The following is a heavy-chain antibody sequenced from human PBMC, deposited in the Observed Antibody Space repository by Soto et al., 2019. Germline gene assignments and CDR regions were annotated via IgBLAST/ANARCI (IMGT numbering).Heavy chain of an antibody. D-gene: IGHD2-15*01. CDR2: INPNSGGT. J-gene: IGHJ6*02. Sequence: ASVKVSCTASGYTFTGYYIHRVRQAPGQGLEWMGWINPNSGGTNYAQKFQGWVTMTRDTSISTAYMELSSLRSEDTAVYYCARGYCSGGSCYYYYGMDVWGQGTTVTVSS. V-gene: IGHV1-2*04. CDR1: GYTFTGYY. CDR3: ARGYCSGGSCYYYYGMDV.